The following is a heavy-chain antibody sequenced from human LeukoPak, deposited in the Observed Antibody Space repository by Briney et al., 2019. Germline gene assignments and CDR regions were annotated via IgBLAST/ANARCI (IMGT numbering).Heavy chain of an antibody. CDR3: ARDDNLEWLDYDAFDI. V-gene: IGHV1-69*04. Sequence: AASVKVSCKASGGTFSSYAISWVRQAPGQGLEWMGRIIPILGIANYAQKFQGRVTITADKSTSTAYMELSSLRSEDTAVYYCARDDNLEWLDYDAFDIWGQGTMVTVSS. J-gene: IGHJ3*02. D-gene: IGHD3-3*01. CDR1: GGTFSSYA. CDR2: IIPILGIA.